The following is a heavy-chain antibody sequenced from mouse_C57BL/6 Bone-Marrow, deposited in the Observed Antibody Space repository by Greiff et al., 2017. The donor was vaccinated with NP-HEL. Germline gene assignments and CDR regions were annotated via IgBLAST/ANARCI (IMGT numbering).Heavy chain of an antibody. J-gene: IGHJ3*01. Sequence: QVQLQQPGAELVKPGASVKMSCKASGYTFTSYWITWVKQRPGQGLEWIGMIHPNSGSTNYNEKFKSKATLTVDKSSSTAYMQLSSLTSEDSAVYYCARSIYYYGRGFAYWGQGTLVTVSA. V-gene: IGHV1-64*01. CDR2: IHPNSGST. D-gene: IGHD1-1*01. CDR3: ARSIYYYGRGFAY. CDR1: GYTFTSYW.